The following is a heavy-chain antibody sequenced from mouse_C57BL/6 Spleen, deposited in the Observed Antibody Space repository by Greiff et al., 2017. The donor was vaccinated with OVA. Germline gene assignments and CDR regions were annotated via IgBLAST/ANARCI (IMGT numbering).Heavy chain of an antibody. CDR1: GYAFSSSW. V-gene: IGHV1-82*01. J-gene: IGHJ1*03. D-gene: IGHD2-1*01. CDR3: ARDYYGNFYWYFDV. CDR2: IYPGDGDT. Sequence: VKLMESGPELVKPGASVKISCKASGYAFSSSWMNWVKQRPGKGLEWIGRIYPGDGDTNYNGKFKGKATLTADKSSSTAYMQLSSLTSEDSAVYFCARDYYGNFYWYFDVWGTGTTVTVSS.